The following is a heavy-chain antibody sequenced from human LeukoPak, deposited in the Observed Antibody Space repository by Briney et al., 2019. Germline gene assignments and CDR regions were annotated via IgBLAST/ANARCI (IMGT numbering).Heavy chain of an antibody. J-gene: IGHJ3*02. V-gene: IGHV4-4*02. CDR3: ARDRRQQLILTQNLNAFDI. D-gene: IGHD6-13*01. Sequence: SETLSLTCTVSGATISSSDWWSWVRQSPGKGLEWIGEIHHSGSTNYNPSLKSRVTMSVVKSRDQFSLKVTSVTAADTAVYYCARDRRQQLILTQNLNAFDIWGQGILVTVSS. CDR1: GATISSSDW. CDR2: IHHSGST.